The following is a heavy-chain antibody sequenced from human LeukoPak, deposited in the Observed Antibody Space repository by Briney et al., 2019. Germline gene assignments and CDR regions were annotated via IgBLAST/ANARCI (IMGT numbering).Heavy chain of an antibody. Sequence: GKSLRLSCAASGFTFSTYAMSWVRQAPGKGLDGVSALSGSGGSAYYAASVKGRFTISRDNSKNTLYLQMNSLRAEDTAVYYCAKASYGLIDYWGQGTLVTVSS. CDR3: AKASYGLIDY. V-gene: IGHV3-23*01. CDR2: LSGSGGSA. J-gene: IGHJ4*02. D-gene: IGHD3-10*01. CDR1: GFTFSTYA.